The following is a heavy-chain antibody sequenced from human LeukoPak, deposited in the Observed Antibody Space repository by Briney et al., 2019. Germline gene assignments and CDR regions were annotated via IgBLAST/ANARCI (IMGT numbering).Heavy chain of an antibody. D-gene: IGHD3-10*01. CDR3: ARIFGERSYYYMDV. J-gene: IGHJ6*03. CDR1: GGSISSYY. CDR2: IYYSGRT. V-gene: IGHV4-59*01. Sequence: SETLSLTCTVSGGSISSYYWSWIRQPPGKGLEWVGFIYYSGRTTYNPSLKSRVTISVDTSKKQFSLKLISVTAADTAVYFCARIFGERSYYYMDVWGKGTTVTISS.